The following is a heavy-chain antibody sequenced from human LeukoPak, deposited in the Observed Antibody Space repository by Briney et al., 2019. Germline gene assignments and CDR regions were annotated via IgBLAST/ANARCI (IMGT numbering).Heavy chain of an antibody. J-gene: IGHJ4*02. CDR3: ANILGYCSSTSCPAGVTFDY. D-gene: IGHD2-2*01. Sequence: PGGSLRLSCAASGFTFSSYGMHWVRQAPGKGLEWVAFIRYDGSNKYYADSVKGRFTISRDNSKNTLYLQMNSPRAEDTAVCYCANILGYCSSTSCPAGVTFDYWGQGTLVTVSS. CDR1: GFTFSSYG. CDR2: IRYDGSNK. V-gene: IGHV3-30*02.